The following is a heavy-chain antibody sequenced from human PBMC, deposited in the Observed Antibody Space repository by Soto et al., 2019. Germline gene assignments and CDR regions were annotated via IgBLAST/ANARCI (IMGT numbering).Heavy chain of an antibody. J-gene: IGHJ4*02. CDR1: GYSFTSYW. CDR2: IDPSDSYT. CDR3: ARHGSGSDLTAY. V-gene: IGHV5-10-1*01. Sequence: GESLKISCKGSGYSFTSYWISWVRQMPGKGMEWMGRIDPSDSYTNYSPSFQGHVTISADKSISTAYLQWSSLKASDTAMYYCARHGSGSDLTAYWGQGTLVTVSS. D-gene: IGHD1-26*01.